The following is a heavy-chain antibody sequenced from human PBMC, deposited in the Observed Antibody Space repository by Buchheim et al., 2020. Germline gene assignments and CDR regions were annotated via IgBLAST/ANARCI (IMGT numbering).Heavy chain of an antibody. J-gene: IGHJ4*02. D-gene: IGHD6-13*01. CDR1: GFTFSSYG. CDR3: ARVRYPGYSSSWTAY. CDR2: IWYDGSNK. V-gene: IGHV3-33*01. Sequence: QVQLVESGGGVVQPGRSLRLSCAASGFTFSSYGMHWVRQAPGKGLEWVAVIWYDGSNKYYADSVKGRFTISRDNSKNSLYLQMNSLRAEDTAVYYCARVRYPGYSSSWTAYWGQGTL.